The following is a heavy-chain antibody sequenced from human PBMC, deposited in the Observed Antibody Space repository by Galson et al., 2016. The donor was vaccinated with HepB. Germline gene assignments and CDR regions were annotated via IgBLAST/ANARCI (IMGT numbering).Heavy chain of an antibody. J-gene: IGHJ4*02. CDR2: VNAGNGNT. CDR1: GGTFRDYA. CDR3: ARGYSYGPFDY. V-gene: IGHV1-3*01. D-gene: IGHD5-18*01. Sequence: SVKVSCKASGGTFRDYAMHWVRQAPGQRLEWMGWVNAGNGNTKYPQKFQGRVTITRDTSASTAFMELSSLRYEDTAVYYCARGYSYGPFDYWGQGSLVSVSS.